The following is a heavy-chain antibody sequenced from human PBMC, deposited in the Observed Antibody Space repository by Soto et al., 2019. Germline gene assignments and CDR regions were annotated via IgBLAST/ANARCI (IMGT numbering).Heavy chain of an antibody. J-gene: IGHJ4*02. CDR3: AGGSGWISDS. CDR2: IQDDGGDE. D-gene: IGHD6-19*01. Sequence: EVQLVESGGGLVQPGGSLRLSCAASGFTFSPYWMSWVRQAPGKGLEWVAIIQDDGGDEHYQEAVRGRFTISIDNAKKSLYLAMDSLRVEDTAVYYCAGGSGWISDSWGQGTLVTVSS. V-gene: IGHV3-7*05. CDR1: GFTFSPYW.